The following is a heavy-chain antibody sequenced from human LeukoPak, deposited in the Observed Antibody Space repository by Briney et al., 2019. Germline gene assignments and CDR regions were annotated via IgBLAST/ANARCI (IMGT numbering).Heavy chain of an antibody. Sequence: ASVKVSCKASDYTFTSYGISWVRQAPGQGLEWMGWISTYNGNTNYAQKFQGRVTMTTDTSTSTAYMELRSLRSDDTAVYYCARDRDRITIFGVGPPSFDYWGQGTLVTVSS. CDR2: ISTYNGNT. J-gene: IGHJ4*02. CDR1: DYTFTSYG. V-gene: IGHV1-18*01. CDR3: ARDRDRITIFGVGPPSFDY. D-gene: IGHD3-3*01.